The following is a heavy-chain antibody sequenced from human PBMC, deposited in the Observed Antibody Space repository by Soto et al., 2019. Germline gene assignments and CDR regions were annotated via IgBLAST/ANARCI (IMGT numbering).Heavy chain of an antibody. D-gene: IGHD6-13*01. CDR2: ISAYNGNT. V-gene: IGHV1-18*04. CDR3: ARVLRSYSSSWYNWFDP. Sequence: PGPSVKVSCKASGYTFTSYGISWVRQAPGQGLEWMGWISAYNGNTNYAQKLQGRVTMTTDTSTSTAYMELRSLRSDDTAVYYCARVLRSYSSSWYNWFDPWGQGTLVTVSS. CDR1: GYTFTSYG. J-gene: IGHJ5*02.